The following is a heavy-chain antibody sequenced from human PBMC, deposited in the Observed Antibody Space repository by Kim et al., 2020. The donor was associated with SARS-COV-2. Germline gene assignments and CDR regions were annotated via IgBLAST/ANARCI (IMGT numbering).Heavy chain of an antibody. J-gene: IGHJ4*02. Sequence: SETLSLICTASGGSISSGSYYWSWIRQPAGKGLEWIGRIYTSGSTNYNPSLKSRVTISVDTSKNQFSLKLSSVTAADTAEYYCARMDSSGPRRGFDYWGQGTLVTISS. CDR2: IYTSGST. D-gene: IGHD6-19*01. V-gene: IGHV4-61*02. CDR3: ARMDSSGPRRGFDY. CDR1: GGSISSGSYY.